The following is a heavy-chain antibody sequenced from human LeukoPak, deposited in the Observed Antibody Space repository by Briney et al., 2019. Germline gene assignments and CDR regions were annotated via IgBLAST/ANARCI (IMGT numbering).Heavy chain of an antibody. Sequence: GGSLRLSCAASGFTFSSYWMHWVRHAPGKGLVWVSRINGDGSSTNYADSVKGRFTISRDNAKNTLYLQMNSLRAEDTAVYYCARVPDSGSTLDYWGQGTLVTVSS. J-gene: IGHJ4*02. CDR1: GFTFSSYW. CDR2: INGDGSST. V-gene: IGHV3-74*01. D-gene: IGHD1-26*01. CDR3: ARVPDSGSTLDY.